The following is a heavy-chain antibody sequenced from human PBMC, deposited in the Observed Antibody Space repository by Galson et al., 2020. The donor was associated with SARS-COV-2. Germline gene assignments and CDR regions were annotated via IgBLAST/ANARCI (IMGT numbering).Heavy chain of an antibody. CDR3: AKESGQNYGYFDY. D-gene: IGHD5-18*01. J-gene: IGHJ4*02. Sequence: GGCMRLACAVSGFTFNSHAMTWVRQAPGKGREWVSSVTDSGGATYYADSVKGRFTISRDNSKNTLYLQMNSLRSEDTAVYFRAKESGQNYGYFDYWRQDPLVTVSS. CDR2: VTDSGGAT. CDR1: GFTFNSHA. V-gene: IGHV3-23*01.